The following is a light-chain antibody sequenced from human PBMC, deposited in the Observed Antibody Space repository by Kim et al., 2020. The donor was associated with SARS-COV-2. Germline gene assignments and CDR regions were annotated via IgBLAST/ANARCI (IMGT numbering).Light chain of an antibody. Sequence: VPPGQTARITCSGDALPKQYAYWYQQKPGQAPVLVIYKDRERPSGIPERFSGSSSGTTVTLTISGVQAEDEADYYCQSADSSGTVVFGGGTQLTVL. J-gene: IGLJ2*01. CDR2: KDR. V-gene: IGLV3-25*03. CDR1: ALPKQY. CDR3: QSADSSGTVV.